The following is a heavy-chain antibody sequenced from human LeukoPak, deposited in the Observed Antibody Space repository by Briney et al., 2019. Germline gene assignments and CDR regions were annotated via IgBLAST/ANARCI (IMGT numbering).Heavy chain of an antibody. J-gene: IGHJ6*03. D-gene: IGHD5-12*01. CDR1: GYTFTSYA. CDR2: INTNTGNP. V-gene: IGHV7-4-1*02. Sequence: ASVKVSCKASGYTFTSYAMNWVRQAPGQGLEWMGWINTNTGNPTYAQGFTGRFVFSLDTSVSTAYLQISSLKAEDTAVYYCARKNSGYEDPSYYYYYYMDVWGKGTTVTVSS. CDR3: ARKNSGYEDPSYYYYYYMDV.